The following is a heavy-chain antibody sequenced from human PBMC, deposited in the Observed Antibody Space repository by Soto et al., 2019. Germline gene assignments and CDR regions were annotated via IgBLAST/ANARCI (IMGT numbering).Heavy chain of an antibody. CDR3: ARDESYYDSSDYFRTRGAFDI. V-gene: IGHV4-61*01. CDR1: GGSISSGSYY. D-gene: IGHD3-22*01. CDR2: IYYTGSN. Sequence: PSETLSLTCTVSGGSISSGSYYWSWIRQPPGKGLEWIGNIYYTGSNSYNPSLKSRVTISVDKSKNQFSLKLSSVTAADTAVYYCARDESYYDSSDYFRTRGAFDIWGQGTTVTVSS. J-gene: IGHJ3*02.